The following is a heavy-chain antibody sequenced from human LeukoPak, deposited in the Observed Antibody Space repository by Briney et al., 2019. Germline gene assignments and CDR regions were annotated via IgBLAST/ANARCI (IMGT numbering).Heavy chain of an antibody. D-gene: IGHD4-11*01. CDR3: ARDGPVTHSRGMDV. V-gene: IGHV1-69*13. CDR1: GGTFSSYA. J-gene: IGHJ6*02. Sequence: AASVKVSCKASGGTFSSYAISWVRQAPGQGLEWMGGIIPIFGTANYAQKFPGRVTITADESTSTAYMELSSLRSEDTAVYYCARDGPVTHSRGMDVWGQGTTVTVSS. CDR2: IIPIFGTA.